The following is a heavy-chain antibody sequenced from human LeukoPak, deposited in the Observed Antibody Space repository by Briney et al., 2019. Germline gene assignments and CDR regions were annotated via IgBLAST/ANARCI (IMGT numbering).Heavy chain of an antibody. V-gene: IGHV3-7*01. D-gene: IGHD6-13*01. CDR1: GFTFSSYW. CDR3: ARASSSSSWYYFDY. J-gene: IGHJ4*02. Sequence: PGGSLRLSCAASGFTFSSYWMSWVRQAPGKGLEWVANIKQDGSEKYYVDSVKGRFTISRDNAKNSLYLQMNSLRAEDTAVYYCARASSSSSWYYFDYWGQGTLVTVSS. CDR2: IKQDGSEK.